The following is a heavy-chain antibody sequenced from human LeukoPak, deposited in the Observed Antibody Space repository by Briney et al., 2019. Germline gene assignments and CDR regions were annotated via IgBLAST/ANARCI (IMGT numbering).Heavy chain of an antibody. V-gene: IGHV4-59*01. CDR1: GGSISSYY. CDR3: ARDTQYYDILTGYFPDAFDI. CDR2: IYYSGST. J-gene: IGHJ3*02. Sequence: ASETLSLTCTVSGGSISSYYWSWIRQPPGKGLEWIGYIYYSGSTNYNPSLKSRVTISVDTSKNQFSLKLSSVTAADTAVYYCARDTQYYDILTGYFPDAFDIWGQGTMVTVSS. D-gene: IGHD3-9*01.